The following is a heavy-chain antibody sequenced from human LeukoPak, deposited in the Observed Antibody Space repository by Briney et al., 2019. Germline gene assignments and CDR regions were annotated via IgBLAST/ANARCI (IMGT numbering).Heavy chain of an antibody. Sequence: GGSLRLSCAASGFTFSSYAMSWVRQAPGKGLEWVSAISGSGGSTYYADSVKGRFTISRDNSKNTLYLQMNSLGAEDTAVYYCAKSRVLLWFGELDWGQGTLVTVSS. CDR3: AKSRVLLWFGELD. CDR1: GFTFSSYA. V-gene: IGHV3-23*01. D-gene: IGHD3-10*01. J-gene: IGHJ4*02. CDR2: ISGSGGST.